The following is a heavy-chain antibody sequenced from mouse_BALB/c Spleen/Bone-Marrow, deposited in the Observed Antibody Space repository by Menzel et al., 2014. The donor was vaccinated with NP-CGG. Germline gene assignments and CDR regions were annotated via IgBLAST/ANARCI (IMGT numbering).Heavy chain of an antibody. CDR1: GFTFSSYG. CDR2: INSNGGST. D-gene: IGHD1-1*01. CDR3: ARDYYGSSDY. V-gene: IGHV5-6-3*01. Sequence: EVKLMESGGGLVQPGGSLKLSCAASGFTFSSYGMSWVRQTPDKRLELVATINSNGGSTYYPDSVKGRFTISRDNAKNTRYLQMSSLKSEDTAMYYCARDYYGSSDYWGQGTTLTVSS. J-gene: IGHJ2*01.